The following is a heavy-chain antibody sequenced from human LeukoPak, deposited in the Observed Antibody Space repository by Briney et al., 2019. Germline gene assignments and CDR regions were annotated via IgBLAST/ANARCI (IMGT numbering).Heavy chain of an antibody. CDR2: IYYSGST. Sequence: SGTLSLTCTVSGGSISSYYWSWIRQPPGKGLEWIGNIYYSGSTNYNPSLKSRVTISVDTSKNQFSLKLSSVTAADTAVYYCTRGSIAYYYMDVWGKGTTVTISS. J-gene: IGHJ6*03. V-gene: IGHV4-59*01. CDR1: GGSISSYY. CDR3: TRGSIAYYYMDV. D-gene: IGHD6-13*01.